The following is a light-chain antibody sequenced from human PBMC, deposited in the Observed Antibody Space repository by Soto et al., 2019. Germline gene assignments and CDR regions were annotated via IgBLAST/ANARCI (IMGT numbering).Light chain of an antibody. V-gene: IGKV1-5*01. J-gene: IGKJ2*01. CDR3: QQYKDYVYT. CDR1: QTVESW. CDR2: DVS. Sequence: DIQMTQSPSTLSASLGDRVIITCRASQTVESWMSWYQQKPGKAPKLLISDVSTLERGVPSRFSGSGSATEFTLTISGLQPDDFATYYCQQYKDYVYTFGQGTKVDI.